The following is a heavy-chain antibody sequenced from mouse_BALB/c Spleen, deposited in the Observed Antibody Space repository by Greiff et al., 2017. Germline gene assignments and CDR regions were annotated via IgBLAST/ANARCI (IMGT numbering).Heavy chain of an antibody. CDR2: INPNNGGT. CDR3: ARNYRYDEGYAMDY. Sequence: VQLQQFGPELVKPGASVKIPCKASGYTFTDYNMDWVKQSHGKSLEWIGDINPNNGGTIYNQKFKGKATLTVDKSSSTAYMELRSLTSEDTAVYYCARNYRYDEGYAMDYWGQGTSVTVSS. J-gene: IGHJ4*01. D-gene: IGHD2-14*01. V-gene: IGHV1-18*01. CDR1: GYTFTDYN.